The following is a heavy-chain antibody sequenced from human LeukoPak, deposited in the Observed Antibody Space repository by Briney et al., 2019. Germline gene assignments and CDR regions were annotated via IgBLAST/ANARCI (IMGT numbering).Heavy chain of an antibody. D-gene: IGHD5-12*01. J-gene: IGHJ4*02. CDR2: IYYSGST. CDR1: GGSISSHY. V-gene: IGHV4-59*11. Sequence: PSETLSLTCTVSGGSISSHYWSWIRQPPGKGLEWIGYIYYSGSTNYNPSLKSRVTISVDTSKNQFSLKLSSVTAADTAVYYCARLTRGYSGYDFYYFDYWGQGTLVTVSS. CDR3: ARLTRGYSGYDFYYFDY.